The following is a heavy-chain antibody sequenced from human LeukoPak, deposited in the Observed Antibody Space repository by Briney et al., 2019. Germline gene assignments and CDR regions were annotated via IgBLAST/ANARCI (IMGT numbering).Heavy chain of an antibody. CDR3: ARESGLTMVRGTFDY. J-gene: IGHJ4*02. D-gene: IGHD3-10*01. CDR1: GFTFSSYE. CDR2: ISSSGRTM. Sequence: PGGSLRLSCAASGFTFSSYEMNWVRQAPGKGLEWVSYISSSGRTMYYADSVKGRFTFSRDNAKNSLYLQMSSLRAEDTAVYYCARESGLTMVRGTFDYWGQGTLVTVSS. V-gene: IGHV3-48*03.